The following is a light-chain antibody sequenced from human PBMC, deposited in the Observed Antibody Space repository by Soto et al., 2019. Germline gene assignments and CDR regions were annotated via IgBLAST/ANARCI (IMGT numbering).Light chain of an antibody. J-gene: IGKJ4*01. CDR2: ATS. V-gene: IGKV1-39*01. Sequence: DIQMTQSPSSLSASVGDRVTITCRASQSISSYLNWYQQKPGKAPNLLIYATSSLQSGVPSRFSGSGSGTDFTLTISSLQREDFATYYFQQSYNTPLTFGGGTKAEIK. CDR1: QSISSY. CDR3: QQSYNTPLT.